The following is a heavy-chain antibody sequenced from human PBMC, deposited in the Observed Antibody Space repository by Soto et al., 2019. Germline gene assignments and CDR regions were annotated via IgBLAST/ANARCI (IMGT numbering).Heavy chain of an antibody. Sequence: SETLSLTCPFSGCSISSGGYYWSWIRQHPGKGLEWIGYIYYSGSTYYNPSLKSRVTISVDTSKNQFSLKLSSVTAADTAVYYCARDAPTVTTDSRYYYYYMDVWGKGTTVTVSS. V-gene: IGHV4-31*03. CDR3: ARDAPTVTTDSRYYYYYMDV. CDR1: GCSISSGGYY. J-gene: IGHJ6*03. D-gene: IGHD4-17*01. CDR2: IYYSGST.